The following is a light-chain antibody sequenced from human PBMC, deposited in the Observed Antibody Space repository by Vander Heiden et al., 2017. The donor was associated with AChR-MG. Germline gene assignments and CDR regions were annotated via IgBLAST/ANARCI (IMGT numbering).Light chain of an antibody. CDR2: DAS. CDR3: QQPRNWPPLT. J-gene: IGKJ4*01. CDR1: QSISIH. V-gene: IGKV3-11*01. Sequence: EVVLTQSPATLSLSPGETATLSCRASQSISIHLAWYQQKPGQAPRRLIYDASNRASGIPDRFSGSGYGTDFTLTISSLEPEDFAVYYCQQPRNWPPLTFGGGTKVEIK.